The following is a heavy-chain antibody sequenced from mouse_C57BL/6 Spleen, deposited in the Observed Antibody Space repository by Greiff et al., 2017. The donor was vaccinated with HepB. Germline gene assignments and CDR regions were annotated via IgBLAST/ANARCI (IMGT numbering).Heavy chain of an antibody. CDR3: ARLTIRYYFDY. CDR2: INPNNGGT. Sequence: EVQLQQSGPELVKPGASVKISCKASGYTFTDYYMNWVKQSHGKSLEWIGDINPNNGGTSYNQKFKGKATLTVDESSSTAYMELRSLTSEDSAVYYCARLTIRYYFDYWGQGTTLTVSS. J-gene: IGHJ2*01. CDR1: GYTFTDYY. D-gene: IGHD2-12*01. V-gene: IGHV1-26*01.